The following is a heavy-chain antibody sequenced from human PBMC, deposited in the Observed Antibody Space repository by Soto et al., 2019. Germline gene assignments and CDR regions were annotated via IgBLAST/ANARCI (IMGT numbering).Heavy chain of an antibody. CDR3: ARHSGYDYVFDY. J-gene: IGHJ4*02. V-gene: IGHV1-2*02. Sequence: RASVKVSCKASGYTFTGYYIHWVRQAPGHGLEWMGWINPNNGDTNYAQKFQGRVSMTRDTSTSTAYMELSSLRFDDTAVYYCARHSGYDYVFDYWGQGTLVTVSS. CDR1: GYTFTGYY. D-gene: IGHD5-12*01. CDR2: INPNNGDT.